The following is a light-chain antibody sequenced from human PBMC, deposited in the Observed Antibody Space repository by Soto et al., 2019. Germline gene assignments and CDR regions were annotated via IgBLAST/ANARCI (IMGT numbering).Light chain of an antibody. Sequence: DIQMTQSPSSLSASVGDRVTITCRASQTISSFLNWYQHKPGSATRLLIHAASTLQTGVPSRFSGSGSGTDFTLTISGLQPEDFATYYCQESFNSRELTFGGGTKVEIK. V-gene: IGKV1-39*01. CDR2: AAS. CDR1: QTISSF. J-gene: IGKJ4*01. CDR3: QESFNSRELT.